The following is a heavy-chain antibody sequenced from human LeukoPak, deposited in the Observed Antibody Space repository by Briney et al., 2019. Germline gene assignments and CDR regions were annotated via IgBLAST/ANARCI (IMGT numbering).Heavy chain of an antibody. V-gene: IGHV1-18*01. CDR3: ARAYIAARLASYNWFDP. J-gene: IGHJ5*02. CDR2: ISAYNGNT. Sequence: GASAKVSCKASGYTFTSYGISWVRQAPGQGLEWMGWISAYNGNTNYAQKLQGRVTMTTDTSTSTAYMELRSLRSDDTAVYYCARAYIAARLASYNWFDPWGQGTLVTVSS. CDR1: GYTFTSYG. D-gene: IGHD6-6*01.